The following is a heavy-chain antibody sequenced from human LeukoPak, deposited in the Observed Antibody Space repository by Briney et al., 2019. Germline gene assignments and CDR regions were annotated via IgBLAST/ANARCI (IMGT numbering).Heavy chain of an antibody. CDR1: GFAFSDYY. CDR2: MYYSGST. V-gene: IGHV4-38-2*01. Sequence: GSLRLSCAASGFAFSDYYMDWVRQAPGKGLEWIGSMYYSGSTYYNPSLKSRVTISVDTSKNHFSLKLSSVTAADTAVYYCARCTLEDVHYYYYYMDAWGNGTTVTVSS. D-gene: IGHD3-3*01. J-gene: IGHJ6*03. CDR3: ARCTLEDVHYYYYYMDA.